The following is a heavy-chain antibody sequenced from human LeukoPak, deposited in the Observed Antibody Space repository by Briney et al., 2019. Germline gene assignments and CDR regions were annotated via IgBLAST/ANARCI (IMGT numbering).Heavy chain of an antibody. CDR2: INWNGGST. CDR1: GFTLDDYG. J-gene: IGHJ4*02. D-gene: IGHD5-18*01. V-gene: IGHV3-20*04. CDR3: ARDLSGVTGYTYGRGIDY. Sequence: GGSLRLSCAASGFTLDDYGMSWVRQAPGQGLEWFSGINWNGGSTGYADSVKGRFTISRDNAKISLYLQMNSLRAEDTAVYYCARDLSGVTGYTYGRGIDYWGQGTLVTVSS.